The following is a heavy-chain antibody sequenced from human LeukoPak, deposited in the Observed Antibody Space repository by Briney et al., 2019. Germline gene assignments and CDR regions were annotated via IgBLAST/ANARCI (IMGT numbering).Heavy chain of an antibody. J-gene: IGHJ6*02. CDR2: IYYSGST. V-gene: IGHV4-30-4*01. CDR3: AREAPGDYGMDV. Sequence: PSQTLSLTCTVSGGSISSGDYYWSWIRQPPGKGLEWIGYIYYSGSTYYNPSLKSRVTISVDTSKNQFSLKLSSVTAADTAVFYCAREAPGDYGMDVWGHGTTVTVSS. CDR1: GGSISSGDYY. D-gene: IGHD3-10*01.